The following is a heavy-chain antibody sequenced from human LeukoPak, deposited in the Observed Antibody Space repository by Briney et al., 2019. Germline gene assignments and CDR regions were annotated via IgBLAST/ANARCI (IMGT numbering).Heavy chain of an antibody. J-gene: IGHJ4*02. Sequence: PGGSLRLSCAASGFTFNNAWMNWVRQAPGKGLEWVGRIKSKAVGGTTDYAAPVKGRFTISRDDSKPTVYLQMNSLKTEDTAVYYCATPSSVVTGPFDYWGQGTLVTVSS. V-gene: IGHV3-15*05. D-gene: IGHD4-23*01. CDR1: GFTFNNAW. CDR3: ATPSSVVTGPFDY. CDR2: IKSKAVGGTT.